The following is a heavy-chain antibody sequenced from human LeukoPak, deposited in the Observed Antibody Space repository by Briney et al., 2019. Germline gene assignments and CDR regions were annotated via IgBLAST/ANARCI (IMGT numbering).Heavy chain of an antibody. V-gene: IGHV3-30*02. CDR1: GFTSSSYG. CDR2: IRSDGSNE. Sequence: PGGSLRLSCAASGFTSSSYGMHWVRQAPGKGLEWVAFIRSDGSNEYYTDSVKGRFTISRDNSKNTPYLQLNSLRPEDTAVYYCARGGISASWDPFDYWGQGTLVTVSS. J-gene: IGHJ4*02. D-gene: IGHD2-2*01. CDR3: ARGGISASWDPFDY.